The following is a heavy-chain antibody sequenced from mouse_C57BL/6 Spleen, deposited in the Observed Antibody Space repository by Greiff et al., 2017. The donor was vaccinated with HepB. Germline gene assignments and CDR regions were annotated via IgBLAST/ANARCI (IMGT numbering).Heavy chain of an antibody. D-gene: IGHD1-1*01. V-gene: IGHV1-26*01. CDR1: GYTFTDYY. Sequence: EVQLQQSGPELVKPGASVKISCKASGYTFTDYYMNWVKQSHGKSLEWIGDINPNNGGTSYNQKFKGKATLTVDKSSNTAYMELRSLTSEDSAVYYCARSTTVVATGDYWGQGTTLTVSS. J-gene: IGHJ2*01. CDR2: INPNNGGT. CDR3: ARSTTVVATGDY.